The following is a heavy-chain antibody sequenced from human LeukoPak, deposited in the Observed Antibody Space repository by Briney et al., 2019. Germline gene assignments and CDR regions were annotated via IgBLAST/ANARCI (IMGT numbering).Heavy chain of an antibody. J-gene: IGHJ4*02. V-gene: IGHV3-23*01. CDR3: AKDPDLPGIAEAASFDY. D-gene: IGHD6-19*01. Sequence: GGSLRLSCAASGFTISSYAMSWVRQAPGKGLEWVSAISGSGGSTYYADSVKGRFTISRDNSKNTLYLQMNSLRAEDTAVYYCAKDPDLPGIAEAASFDYWGQGTLVTVSS. CDR2: ISGSGGST. CDR1: GFTISSYA.